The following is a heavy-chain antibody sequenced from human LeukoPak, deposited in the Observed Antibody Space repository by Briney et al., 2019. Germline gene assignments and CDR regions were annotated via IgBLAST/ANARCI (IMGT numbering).Heavy chain of an antibody. J-gene: IGHJ4*02. Sequence: PSETLSLTCTVSGGSISSYYWSWIRQPPGKGLEWIGYIYYSGSTNYNPSLKSRVTISVDTSKNQFSLKLSSVTAADTAVYYCVREVRAARRLVFFDYWGQGTLVTVSS. D-gene: IGHD6-6*01. CDR2: IYYSGST. CDR1: GGSISSYY. V-gene: IGHV4-59*01. CDR3: VREVRAARRLVFFDY.